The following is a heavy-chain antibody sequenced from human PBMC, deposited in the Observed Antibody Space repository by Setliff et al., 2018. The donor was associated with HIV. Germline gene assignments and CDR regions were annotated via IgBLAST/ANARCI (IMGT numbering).Heavy chain of an antibody. D-gene: IGHD7-27*01. J-gene: IGHJ6*03. CDR2: INESGTS. Sequence: SETLSLTCAVYGGSFSGYYWSWIRQPPGKGLEWIGEINESGTSNSNPSLESRVTISVDTSKNQFSLKLSSVTAADTAVYYCARRADWGPADYYYYMDVWGKGTTVTVSS. CDR3: ARRADWGPADYYYYMDV. V-gene: IGHV4-34*01. CDR1: GGSFSGYY.